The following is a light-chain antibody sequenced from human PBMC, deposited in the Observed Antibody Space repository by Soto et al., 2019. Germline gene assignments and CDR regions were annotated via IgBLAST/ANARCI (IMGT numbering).Light chain of an antibody. CDR1: QTVSITY. CDR3: QQYGSSPLIS. Sequence: VLKQSAGTLSLYPGESATLSCRASQTVSITYLTWYQQKPGQAPRLLIFGASKRATGIPDRFSGSGSGRDFTLTISGLEPEDFAVYYCQQYGSSPLISFGQGTRLEIK. J-gene: IGKJ5*01. V-gene: IGKV3-20*01. CDR2: GAS.